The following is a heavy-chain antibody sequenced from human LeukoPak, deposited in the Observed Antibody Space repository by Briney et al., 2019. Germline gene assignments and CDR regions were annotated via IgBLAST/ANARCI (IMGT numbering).Heavy chain of an antibody. Sequence: GRSLRLSCAASGFTFDDYAMHWVRQAPGKGLEWVSGISWNSGSIGYADSVKGRFTISRDNAKNSLYLQMNSLRVEDTAIYYCFREGGDWGQGTLVTVSS. V-gene: IGHV3-9*01. CDR2: ISWNSGSI. D-gene: IGHD3-10*01. CDR1: GFTFDDYA. CDR3: FREGGD. J-gene: IGHJ4*02.